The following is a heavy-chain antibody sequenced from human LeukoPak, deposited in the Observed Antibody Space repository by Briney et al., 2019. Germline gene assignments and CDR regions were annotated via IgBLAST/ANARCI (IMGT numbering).Heavy chain of an antibody. D-gene: IGHD7-27*01. CDR3: VRTPPNWGFDY. CDR2: MSPNSGDT. CDR1: GYTFTSHD. Sequence: ASVKVSCRASGYTFTSHDINWVRQATGQGLEWMGWMSPNSGDTGYAQKFQGRVTMTSDSSISTAYMELSSLRSEDTAIYYCVRTPPNWGFDYWGQGTLVTVSS. V-gene: IGHV1-8*01. J-gene: IGHJ4*02.